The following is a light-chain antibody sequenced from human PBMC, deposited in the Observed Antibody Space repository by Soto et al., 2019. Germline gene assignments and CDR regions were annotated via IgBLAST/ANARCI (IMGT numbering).Light chain of an antibody. V-gene: IGKV3-15*01. CDR2: GAS. CDR3: QQYNNWPPLT. Sequence: EIVLTQSPATLSESPGERATLSCRASQSVSSNLAWYQQKPGQAPRLLIYGASTRATGIPARFSGSGSGTEFTLTISSLQSEDFAVYYWQQYNNWPPLTFGGRTKVDIK. J-gene: IGKJ4*01. CDR1: QSVSSN.